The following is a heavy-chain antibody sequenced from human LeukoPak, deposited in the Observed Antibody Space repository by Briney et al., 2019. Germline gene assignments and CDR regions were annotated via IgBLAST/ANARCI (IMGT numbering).Heavy chain of an antibody. D-gene: IGHD1-26*01. CDR3: AKAAPGVGALGGYFDY. V-gene: IGHV3-23*01. CDR1: GFTFSSYA. J-gene: IGHJ4*02. CDR2: ISGSGGST. Sequence: GGSLRPSCAASGFTFSSYAMSWVRQAPGKGLEWVSAISGSGGSTYYADSVKGRFTISRDNSKNTLYLQMNSLRAEDTAIYYCAKAAPGVGALGGYFDYWGQGTLVTVSS.